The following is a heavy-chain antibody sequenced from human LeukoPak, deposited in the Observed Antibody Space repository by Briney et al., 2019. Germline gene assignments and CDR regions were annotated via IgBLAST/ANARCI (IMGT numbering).Heavy chain of an antibody. CDR1: GYTFTSYD. CDR3: ARGSSSWRGYYYMDV. J-gene: IGHJ6*03. D-gene: IGHD6-13*01. Sequence: ASVKVSCKASGYTFTSYDINWVRQATGQGLEWMGWMNPNSGNTGYAQKFQGRVTMTRNTSISTAYMELSSLRSEDTAVYYCARGSSSWRGYYYMDVWGKGTTVTVSS. CDR2: MNPNSGNT. V-gene: IGHV1-8*01.